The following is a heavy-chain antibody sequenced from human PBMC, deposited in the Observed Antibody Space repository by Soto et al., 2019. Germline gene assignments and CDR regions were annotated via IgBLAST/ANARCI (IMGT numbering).Heavy chain of an antibody. CDR3: TREQSDDNYFDP. D-gene: IGHD6-19*01. CDR1: GAALSSGGYF. Sequence: SEALALTCTVSGAALSSGGYFYTWVRQPPGKGLEWLGYIYYSGGTNYNPSLKSRVTISLDKSKSQFSLRLISVTAADTAVYYCTREQSDDNYFDPWGQGTLVTVYS. J-gene: IGHJ5*02. CDR2: IYYSGGT. V-gene: IGHV4-61*08.